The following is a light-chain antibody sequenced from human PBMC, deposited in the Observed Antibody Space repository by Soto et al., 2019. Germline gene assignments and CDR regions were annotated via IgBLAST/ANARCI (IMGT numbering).Light chain of an antibody. Sequence: LSSGHSSYAIAWHQQQPEKGPRYLMKLNSDGSHSKGDGIPDRFSGSSSGAERYLTISSLQSEDEADYYCQTWGTGVWVFGGGTKLTVL. CDR2: LNSDGSH. CDR1: SGHSSYA. CDR3: QTWGTGVWV. V-gene: IGLV4-69*01. J-gene: IGLJ3*02.